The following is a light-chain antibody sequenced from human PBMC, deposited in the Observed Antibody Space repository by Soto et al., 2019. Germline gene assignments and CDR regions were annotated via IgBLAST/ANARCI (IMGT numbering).Light chain of an antibody. V-gene: IGKV3-15*01. J-gene: IGKJ1*01. CDR3: QQYNNWPRT. CDR2: GAS. CDR1: QSVSSN. Sequence: EIVMTQSPATLSVSPGERATLSCRASQSVSSNLAWYQQKPGQAPRLLLYGASTRATGIPARFSGSGSGTGFTLTISSLQSEDFAVYYCQQYNNWPRTFGQGTKVDIK.